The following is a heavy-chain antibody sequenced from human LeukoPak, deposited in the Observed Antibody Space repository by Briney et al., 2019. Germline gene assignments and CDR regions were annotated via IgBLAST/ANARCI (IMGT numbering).Heavy chain of an antibody. Sequence: GGSLRLSCAASGFTFSSYWMSWVRQAPGKGLEWVANIKQDGSEKYYVDSVKGRFTISRDNAKNSLYLQMNSLRAEDTAMYYCASMGKATYYYDSSGYLVDYWGQGTLVTVSS. D-gene: IGHD3-22*01. CDR3: ASMGKATYYYDSSGYLVDY. V-gene: IGHV3-7*01. CDR2: IKQDGSEK. J-gene: IGHJ4*02. CDR1: GFTFSSYW.